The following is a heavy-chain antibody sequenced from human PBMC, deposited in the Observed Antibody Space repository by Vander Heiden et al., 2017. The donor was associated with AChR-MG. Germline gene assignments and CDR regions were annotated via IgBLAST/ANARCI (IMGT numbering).Heavy chain of an antibody. CDR1: GDTFNNYA. V-gene: IGHV1-69*06. Sequence: KKPGSSVKVSCKTSGDTFNNYAITWVRQAPGQGLEWMGGIIPMSATADYAQKFQDRVTITADKSTSTAYMEMSSLRSDDTAVYYCAREGPPVVDYGGKPHNYFDYWGQGTLVTVSS. J-gene: IGHJ4*02. CDR3: AREGPPVVDYGGKPHNYFDY. CDR2: IIPMSATA. D-gene: IGHD2-15*01.